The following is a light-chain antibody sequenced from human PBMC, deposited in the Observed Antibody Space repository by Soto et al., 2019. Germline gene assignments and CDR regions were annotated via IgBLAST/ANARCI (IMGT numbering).Light chain of an antibody. V-gene: IGLV1-40*01. CDR2: GNS. J-gene: IGLJ1*01. CDR3: QSYDSSLSGQV. Sequence: QPVRKSLASGSRAPGGGGPISSTESSSNIGAGYDVHWYQQLPGTAPKLLIYGNSNRPSGVPDRFSGSKSGTSASLAITGLQAEDEADCYCQSYDSSLSGQVFGTGTKVTVL. CDR1: SSNIGAGYD.